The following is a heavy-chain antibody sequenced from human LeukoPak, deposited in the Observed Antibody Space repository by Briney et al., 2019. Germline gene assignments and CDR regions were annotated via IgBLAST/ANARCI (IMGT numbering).Heavy chain of an antibody. Sequence: AASVKVSCKATGYTFTSYGISSVRQAPGQGLEWMGWISSNSDNTNYAQKLQGRVTMTTDTSTSTAYMELRSLRSDDTAVYYCARDWGSIKITTDYWGQGTLVTVSS. CDR1: GYTFTSYG. J-gene: IGHJ4*02. CDR2: ISSNSDNT. D-gene: IGHD3-16*01. V-gene: IGHV1-18*01. CDR3: ARDWGSIKITTDY.